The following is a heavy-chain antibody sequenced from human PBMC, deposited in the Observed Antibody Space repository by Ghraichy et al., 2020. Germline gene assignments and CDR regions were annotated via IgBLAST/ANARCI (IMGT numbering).Heavy chain of an antibody. CDR2: ISYDGNNK. J-gene: IGHJ6*02. CDR1: GFTFSSYA. CDR3: AKDPAPAIAVAGFYYYYGLDV. Sequence: GGSLRLSCAASGFTFSSYAMHWVRQAPGKGLEWVAVISYDGNNKYYADSVKGRFTVSRDSSNNTLYLQMNSLRAEDTAVYYCAKDPAPAIAVAGFYYYYGLDVWGQGTTVTVSS. V-gene: IGHV3-30-3*01. D-gene: IGHD6-19*01.